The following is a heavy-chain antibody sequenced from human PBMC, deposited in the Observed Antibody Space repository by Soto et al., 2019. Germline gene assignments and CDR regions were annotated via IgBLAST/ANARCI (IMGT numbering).Heavy chain of an antibody. D-gene: IGHD3-16*02. V-gene: IGHV4-34*01. CDR3: ARGAKYYDYVWGSYRKNWFDP. J-gene: IGHJ5*02. CDR2: INHSGST. Sequence: QVQLQQWGAGLLKPSETLSLTCAVYGGSFSGYYWSWIRQPPGKGLEWIGEINHSGSTNYNPSLKSRVTISVDTSKNQFSLKLSSVTAADTAVYYCARGAKYYDYVWGSYRKNWFDPWGQGTLVTVSS. CDR1: GGSFSGYY.